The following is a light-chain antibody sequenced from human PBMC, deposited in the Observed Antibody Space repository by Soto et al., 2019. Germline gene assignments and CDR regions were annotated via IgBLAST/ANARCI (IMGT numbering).Light chain of an antibody. CDR3: SSYAGSNNLGV. Sequence: QSVLTQPPYASGSPGQSVTISCTGTSSDVGGYNYVSWYQQHPGKAPKLMIYEVSKRRSGVPDRFSGSKSGNTASLTVSGLQAQDEADYYCSSYAGSNNLGVFGGGTKLTVL. J-gene: IGLJ2*01. CDR2: EVS. CDR1: SSDVGGYNY. V-gene: IGLV2-8*01.